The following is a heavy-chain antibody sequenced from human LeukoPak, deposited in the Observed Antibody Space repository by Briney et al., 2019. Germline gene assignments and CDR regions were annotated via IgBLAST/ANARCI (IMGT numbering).Heavy chain of an antibody. CDR2: ISSSGSTI. Sequence: KPGGSLRLSCAASGFTFSDYYMSWIRQAPGKGLEWVSYISSSGSTIYYADSLKGRFTISRDNAKNSLYLQMNSLRAEDTAVYYCAISVVQDAFDIWGQGTMVTVSS. V-gene: IGHV3-11*04. D-gene: IGHD1-1*01. CDR3: AISVVQDAFDI. CDR1: GFTFSDYY. J-gene: IGHJ3*02.